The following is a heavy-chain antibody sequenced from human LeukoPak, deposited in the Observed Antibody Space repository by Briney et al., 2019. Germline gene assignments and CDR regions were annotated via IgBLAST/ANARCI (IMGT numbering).Heavy chain of an antibody. CDR1: GFTFSSYA. V-gene: IGHV3-23*01. J-gene: IGHJ3*02. Sequence: GGSLRLSCAASGFTFSSYAMSWVRQAPGKGLEWVSAISGSGGSTYSADSVKGRFTFPRDNSKNTLYLQMNSLRAEDTAVYYCAKDRYFQAGRAFDIWGKGTMVTVSS. CDR2: ISGSGGST. D-gene: IGHD3-16*02. CDR3: AKDRYFQAGRAFDI.